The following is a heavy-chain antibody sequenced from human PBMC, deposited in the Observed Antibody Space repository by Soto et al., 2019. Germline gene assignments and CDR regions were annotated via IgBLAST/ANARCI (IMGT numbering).Heavy chain of an antibody. D-gene: IGHD5-18*01. Sequence: GGSLRLSCAASGFTVSRNYVSWVRQAPGKGLAWVSLSYSGGTTDYADSVKGRFTISRDNSKNTLYLQMNSLRAEDTAVYYCARDTAMGPPFYGMDVWGQGTTVTVSS. J-gene: IGHJ6*02. CDR2: SYSGGTT. CDR1: GFTVSRNY. V-gene: IGHV3-53*05. CDR3: ARDTAMGPPFYGMDV.